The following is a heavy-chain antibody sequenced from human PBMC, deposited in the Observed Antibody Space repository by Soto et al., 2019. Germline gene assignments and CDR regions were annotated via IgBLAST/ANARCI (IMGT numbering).Heavy chain of an antibody. J-gene: IGHJ3*02. V-gene: IGHV3-15*01. CDR3: GAVAGPDAFDI. CDR1: GFTFSNAW. CDR2: IKSKTDGGTT. Sequence: PGGSLRLSCAASGFTFSNAWMSWVRQAPGKGLERVGRIKSKTDGGTTDYAAPVKGRFTISRDDSKNTLYLQMNSLKTEDTAVYYCGAVAGPDAFDIWGQGTMVTVSS. D-gene: IGHD6-19*01.